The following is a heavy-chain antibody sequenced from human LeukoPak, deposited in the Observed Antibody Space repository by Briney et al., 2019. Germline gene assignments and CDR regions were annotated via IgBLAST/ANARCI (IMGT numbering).Heavy chain of an antibody. D-gene: IGHD5-18*01. CDR1: GYIFTNSS. J-gene: IGHJ4*02. V-gene: IGHV5-51*01. Sequence: GESLKTPCKPSGYIFTNSSIGWVRQMPGKGLEWMGIIYPGDSDNRYSPSFQGQVTTPADKSITTAYLQWSSLKASGTVMYYCPRQRQPQGDFDYWGQGTLVTVCS. CDR2: IYPGDSDN. CDR3: PRQRQPQGDFDY.